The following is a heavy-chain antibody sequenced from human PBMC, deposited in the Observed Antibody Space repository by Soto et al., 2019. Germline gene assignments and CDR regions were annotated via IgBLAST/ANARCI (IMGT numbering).Heavy chain of an antibody. J-gene: IGHJ4*02. Sequence: GGSLRLSCAASGFTFDDYTMHWVRQAPGKGLEWVSLITWDGGSTYYADSVKGRFTVSRDNSKNSLYLQMNSLRTEDTAFYYCAKGILLWFPGYWGQGTLVTVSS. D-gene: IGHD5-18*01. V-gene: IGHV3-43*01. CDR3: AKGILLWFPGY. CDR1: GFTFDDYT. CDR2: ITWDGGST.